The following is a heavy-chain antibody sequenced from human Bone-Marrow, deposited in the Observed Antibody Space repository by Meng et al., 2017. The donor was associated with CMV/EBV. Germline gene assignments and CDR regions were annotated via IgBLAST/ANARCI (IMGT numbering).Heavy chain of an antibody. D-gene: IGHD2-2*02. CDR1: RFTLGSYG. J-gene: IGHJ6*02. V-gene: IGHV3-30*04. Sequence: GGSLRLSCAASRFTLGSYGMHWVRQAPGKGLEWVAVTSYDGSNKYYSDSVKGRFTISRDNAKNTLYLQMSSPRAEDTAVYYCARDWIYCSSPSCYISSYYGMDVWGHGTTVTVSS. CDR2: TSYDGSNK. CDR3: ARDWIYCSSPSCYISSYYGMDV.